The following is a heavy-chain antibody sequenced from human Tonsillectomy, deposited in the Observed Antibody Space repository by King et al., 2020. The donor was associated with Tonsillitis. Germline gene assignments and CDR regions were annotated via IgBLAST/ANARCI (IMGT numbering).Heavy chain of an antibody. CDR1: GGSLSRYS. D-gene: IGHD4-17*01. J-gene: IGHJ4*02. Sequence: PLPASGPGLLPPSETLSLTCTVSGGSLSRYSWSWIRQPPGKGLEWIGYISYSGSPPSTPSLQSRVPISVDPSQNPFSPPRSSVTAADTAVYYCARGEEAELSTVTLDDWGQGTLVTGSS. V-gene: IGHV4-59*01. CDR2: ISYSGSP. CDR3: ARGEEAELSTVTLDD.